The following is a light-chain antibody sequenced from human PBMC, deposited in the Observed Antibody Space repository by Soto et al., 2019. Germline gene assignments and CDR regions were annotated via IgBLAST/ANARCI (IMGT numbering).Light chain of an antibody. Sequence: QSVLTQPASVSGSPGQSITFSCTGTSSDIGGYNYVSWYQQHPGKAPKLMIYDVNNRPSGVSNRFSGSKSGNTASLTFSGLQAEDEADYYCSSYTGSSTPYVFGTGTKVTIL. CDR1: SSDIGGYNY. J-gene: IGLJ1*01. CDR2: DVN. CDR3: SSYTGSSTPYV. V-gene: IGLV2-14*01.